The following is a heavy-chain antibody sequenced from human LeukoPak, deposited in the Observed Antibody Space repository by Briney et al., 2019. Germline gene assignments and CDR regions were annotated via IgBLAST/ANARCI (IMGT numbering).Heavy chain of an antibody. J-gene: IGHJ6*03. D-gene: IGHD2-2*01. Sequence: GGSLRLSCAASGFTFSSFSMNWVRQAPGRGLEWVSSISTGSSYINYADSVKGRFAISRDNAQNSLYLQMTSLRAEDTAVYYCARSEGYCSSASCDAYYYYMDVWGKGTTVTASS. CDR1: GFTFSSFS. CDR3: ARSEGYCSSASCDAYYYYMDV. CDR2: ISTGSSYI. V-gene: IGHV3-21*01.